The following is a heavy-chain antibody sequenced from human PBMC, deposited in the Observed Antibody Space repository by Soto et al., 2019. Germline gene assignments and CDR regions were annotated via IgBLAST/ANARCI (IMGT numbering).Heavy chain of an antibody. CDR3: ARGRRKRYCSGGSCYNWLDP. J-gene: IGHJ5*02. CDR1: GGPVRSYA. Sequence: GASVKVSCKASGGPVRSYAISWVRQAPGQGLEWMGGIIPILGTTNYAQKFQGRVTITADKSTSTAYMELSSLRSEDTAVYYFARGRRKRYCSGGSCYNWLDPWGQRTLVTVSS. V-gene: IGHV1-69*06. D-gene: IGHD2-15*01. CDR2: IIPILGTT.